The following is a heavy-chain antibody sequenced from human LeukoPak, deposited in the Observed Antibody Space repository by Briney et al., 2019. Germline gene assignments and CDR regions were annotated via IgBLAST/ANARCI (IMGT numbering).Heavy chain of an antibody. J-gene: IGHJ3*02. D-gene: IGHD1-26*01. CDR2: FDPEGGET. CDR1: GYTLTELS. V-gene: IGHV1-24*01. CDR3: ATEHLGPTVHSGSDPKGDAFDI. Sequence: ASVKVSCKVSGYTLTELSMHWVRQAPGKGLEWMGGFDPEGGETIYAQKFQGRVTMTEDTSTDTAYMELSSLRSEDTAVYYCATEHLGPTVHSGSDPKGDAFDIWGQGTMVTVSS.